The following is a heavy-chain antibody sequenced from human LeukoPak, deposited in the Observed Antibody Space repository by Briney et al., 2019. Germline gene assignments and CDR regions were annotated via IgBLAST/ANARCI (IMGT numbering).Heavy chain of an antibody. CDR3: AKDRSGVSGWFFDY. Sequence: PGGSLRLSCAASGFTFSTYAMSWVRQAPGKGLEWVSGISGSGGSTYYADSVKGRFTISRDNSKSTLYVQMNSLRAEDTAVYYCAKDRSGVSGWFFDYWGQGTLVTAPS. V-gene: IGHV3-23*01. J-gene: IGHJ4*02. CDR2: ISGSGGST. D-gene: IGHD6-19*01. CDR1: GFTFSTYA.